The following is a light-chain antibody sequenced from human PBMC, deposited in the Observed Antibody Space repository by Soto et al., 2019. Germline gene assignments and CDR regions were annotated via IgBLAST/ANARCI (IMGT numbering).Light chain of an antibody. CDR3: SSYTCSSTLGV. J-gene: IGLJ3*02. V-gene: IGLV2-14*01. CDR2: EVS. CDR1: SSDVGGYNY. Sequence: QSALTQPASVSGSPGQSITISCTGTSSDVGGYNYVSWYQQHPGKAPKLMIYEVSNRPSGVSNRFSGSKSGNTASLTISGLQAEDEADYDCSSYTCSSTLGVFGGGTKLTVL.